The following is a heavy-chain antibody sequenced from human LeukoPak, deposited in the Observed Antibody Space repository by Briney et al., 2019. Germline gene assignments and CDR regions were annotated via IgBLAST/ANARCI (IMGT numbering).Heavy chain of an antibody. V-gene: IGHV4-38-2*02. CDR1: GYSISSGYY. D-gene: IGHD1-26*01. Sequence: KPSETLSLTCTVSGYSISSGYYRGWIWQPPGKGLEWIGSVYHSGSTYYNPSLSSRVTISVDTSKNQFSLKLSSVTAADTAVYYCARVPYSGTYYVDSWGQGTLVTVSS. J-gene: IGHJ4*02. CDR2: VYHSGST. CDR3: ARVPYSGTYYVDS.